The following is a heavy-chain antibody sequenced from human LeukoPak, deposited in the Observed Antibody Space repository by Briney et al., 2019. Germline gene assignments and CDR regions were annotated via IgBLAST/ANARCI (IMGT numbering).Heavy chain of an antibody. V-gene: IGHV3-7*01. CDR3: ATGRGEN. Sequence: GGSLRLSVAASEFTFISYWRSWFRQAPGKGLEWVAIIKQDRNDIYYVDSVKGRFTISRDNAENSVYLQMNSLRAEDTAVYYCATGRGENWGQGTLVTVSS. D-gene: IGHD3-16*01. CDR2: IKQDRNDI. CDR1: EFTFISYW. J-gene: IGHJ4*02.